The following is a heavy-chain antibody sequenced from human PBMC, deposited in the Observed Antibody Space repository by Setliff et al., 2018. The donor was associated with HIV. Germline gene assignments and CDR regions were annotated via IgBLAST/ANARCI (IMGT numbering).Heavy chain of an antibody. CDR2: IKGNGNEV. CDR3: ARNLLRGYSYGYHY. V-gene: IGHV3-7*03. Sequence: LRLSCAASRFTYGSYWMSWVRQTPGRGLEWVASIKGNGNEVYYLTSVKGRFTISRDNSKNTLYLQMNSLRAEDTALYYCARNLLRGYSYGYHYWGQGTLVTVSS. J-gene: IGHJ4*02. D-gene: IGHD5-18*01. CDR1: RFTYGSYW.